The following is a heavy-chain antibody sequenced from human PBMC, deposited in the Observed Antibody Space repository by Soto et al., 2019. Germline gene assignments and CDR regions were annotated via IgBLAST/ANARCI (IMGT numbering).Heavy chain of an antibody. CDR2: ISSNGGST. CDR3: AKTAPGRFSPGVYMVA. Sequence: GGSLRLSCSASGFTFSSYAMHWVRQAPGKGLEYVSAISSNGGSTYYADSVQGRFTISRDNSKNTLYLQMNSLRAEDTAVYYCAKTAPGRFSPGVYMVARGKGITVTVS. CDR1: GFTFSSYA. J-gene: IGHJ6*03. V-gene: IGHV3-64*04. D-gene: IGHD3-3*01.